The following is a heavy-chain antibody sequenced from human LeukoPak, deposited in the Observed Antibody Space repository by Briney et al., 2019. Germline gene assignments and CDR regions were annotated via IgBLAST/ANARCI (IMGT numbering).Heavy chain of an antibody. CDR2: IYPGDSDT. CDR1: GYTFTNYW. V-gene: IGHV5-51*01. D-gene: IGHD2-2*03. J-gene: IGHJ6*03. CDR3: ARLGYCGSTSCHRSIVFYYYYVDV. Sequence: GESLQISCKGSGYTFTNYWIGWVRQMPGKGLEWMGVIYPGDSDTRYSPSFQGQVTISVDKSISTAYLQWSSLQASDTAMYYCARLGYCGSTSCHRSIVFYYYYVDVWGKGATVTVSS.